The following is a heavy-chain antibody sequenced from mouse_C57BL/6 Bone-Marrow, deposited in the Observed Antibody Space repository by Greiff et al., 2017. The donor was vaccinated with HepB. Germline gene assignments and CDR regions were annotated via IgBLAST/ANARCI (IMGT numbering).Heavy chain of an antibody. CDR2: IYPGDGDT. CDR1: GYAFSSSW. CDR3: ERTTRVEMDLAMDY. D-gene: IGHD1-1*01. J-gene: IGHJ4*01. V-gene: IGHV1-82*01. Sequence: VKVVESGPELVKPGASVKISCKASGYAFSSSWMNWVKQRPGKGLEWIGRIYPGDGDTNYNGKFKGKATLTADKSSSTAYMQLSSLTSEDSAVYFGERTTRVEMDLAMDYGDKEPAAPVS.